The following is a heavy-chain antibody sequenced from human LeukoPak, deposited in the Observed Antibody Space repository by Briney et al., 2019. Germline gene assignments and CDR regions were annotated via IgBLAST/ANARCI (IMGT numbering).Heavy chain of an antibody. Sequence: GASVKVSCKASGYTFTSYGISWVRQAPGQGLEWMGWISAYNGNTNYAQKLQGRVTMTTDTSTSPAYMELRSLRSDDTAVYYCARASISLVVPAAKNWFDPWGQGTLVTVSS. CDR2: ISAYNGNT. D-gene: IGHD2-2*01. V-gene: IGHV1-18*04. CDR1: GYTFTSYG. CDR3: ARASISLVVPAAKNWFDP. J-gene: IGHJ5*02.